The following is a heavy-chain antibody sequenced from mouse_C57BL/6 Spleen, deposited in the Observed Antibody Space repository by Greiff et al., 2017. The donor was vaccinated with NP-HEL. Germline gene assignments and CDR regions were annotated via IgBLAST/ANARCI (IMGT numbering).Heavy chain of an antibody. CDR3: TGGYYEDAMDY. CDR2: IDPETGGT. D-gene: IGHD2-3*01. V-gene: IGHV1-15*01. Sequence: VQLQQSGAELVRPGASVTLSCKASGYTFTDYEMHWVKQTPVHGLEWIGAIDPETGGTAYNQKFKGKAILTADKSSSTAYMELRSLTSEDSAVYYCTGGYYEDAMDYWGQGTSVTVSS. J-gene: IGHJ4*01. CDR1: GYTFTDYE.